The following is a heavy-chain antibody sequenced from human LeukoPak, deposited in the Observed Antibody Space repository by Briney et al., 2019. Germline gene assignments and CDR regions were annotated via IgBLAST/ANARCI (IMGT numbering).Heavy chain of an antibody. J-gene: IGHJ6*02. CDR1: GYTFTSYG. D-gene: IGHD6-19*01. CDR3: AKGDVAVTGIYYYYGMDV. V-gene: IGHV1-18*01. Sequence: ASVKVSCKASGYTFTSYGISWVRQAPGQGLEWMGWISAYNGNTNYAQKLQGRVTMTTDTSTSTAYMELRSLRSDDTAVYYCAKGDVAVTGIYYYYGMDVWGQGTTVTVSS. CDR2: ISAYNGNT.